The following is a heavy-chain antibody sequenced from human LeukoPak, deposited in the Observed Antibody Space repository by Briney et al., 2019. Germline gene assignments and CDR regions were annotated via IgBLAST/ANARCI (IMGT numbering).Heavy chain of an antibody. CDR1: GFTFSSFG. CDR2: IRFDGSEE. Sequence: PGGSLRLSCVGSGFTFSSFGMHWVRQAPGKGLEWVTFIRFDGSEEFYADSVKGRFTISRDNAKNTVYLQMNSLRAEDTAVYYCAKAANEWELLAGYFDYWGQGTLVTVSS. CDR3: AKAANEWELLAGYFDY. J-gene: IGHJ4*03. D-gene: IGHD1-26*01. V-gene: IGHV3-30*02.